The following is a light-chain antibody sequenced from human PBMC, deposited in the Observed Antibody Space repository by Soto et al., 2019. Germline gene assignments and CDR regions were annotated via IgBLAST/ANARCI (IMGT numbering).Light chain of an antibody. CDR3: QQRSSWPRIT. V-gene: IGKV3-11*01. Sequence: EILLTQSPATLSVSPGERATLSCRASQSVRSYLAWYQQKPGQAPRLLIYDASNRATGIPARFSGSGSGTDFTLTISSLEPGDFAVYYCQQRSSWPRITFGQGTRLEIK. CDR1: QSVRSY. J-gene: IGKJ5*01. CDR2: DAS.